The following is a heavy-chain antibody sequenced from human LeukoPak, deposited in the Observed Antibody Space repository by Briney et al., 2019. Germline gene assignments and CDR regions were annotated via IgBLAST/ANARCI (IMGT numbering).Heavy chain of an antibody. CDR2: ITAGNGNT. V-gene: IGHV1-18*01. J-gene: IGHJ3*02. CDR1: GYNFRSYG. D-gene: IGHD5-18*01. Sequence: ASVKVSCKASGYNFRSYGIGWVRQAARQGVEGMGWITAGNGNTNYAQKVQGRVTMTTDTSTSPAYMELRSLRPDDTAVYFCARDLARGYSYGYNAFDIWGQGAMVTVSS. CDR3: ARDLARGYSYGYNAFDI.